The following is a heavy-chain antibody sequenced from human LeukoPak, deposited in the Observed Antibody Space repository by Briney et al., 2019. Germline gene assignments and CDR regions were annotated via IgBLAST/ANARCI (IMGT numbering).Heavy chain of an antibody. CDR2: VIPIFGTA. V-gene: IGHV1-69*13. J-gene: IGHJ5*02. D-gene: IGHD1-26*01. Sequence: SVKVSRKASGGTFSSYAISWVRQAPGQGLEWMGGVIPIFGTANYAQKFQGRVTITADESTSTAYMELSSLRSEDTAVYYCASNSGSYYSWFDPWGQGTLVTVSS. CDR3: ASNSGSYYSWFDP. CDR1: GGTFSSYA.